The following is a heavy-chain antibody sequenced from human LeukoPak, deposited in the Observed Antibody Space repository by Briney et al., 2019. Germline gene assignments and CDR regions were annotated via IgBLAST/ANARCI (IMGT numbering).Heavy chain of an antibody. CDR3: ARECDGDYVNSGDDY. CDR2: IIPIFGTA. Sequence: SVNVSCTASGGTFSSYAISWVRQAPGQGLEWMGGIIPIFGTANYAQKFQGRVTITADESTSTAYMELSSLRSEDTAVYYCARECDGDYVNSGDDYWGQGTLVTVSS. J-gene: IGHJ4*02. D-gene: IGHD4-17*01. CDR1: GGTFSSYA. V-gene: IGHV1-69*13.